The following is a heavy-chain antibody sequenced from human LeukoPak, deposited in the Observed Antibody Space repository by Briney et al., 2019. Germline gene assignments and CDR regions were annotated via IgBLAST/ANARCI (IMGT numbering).Heavy chain of an antibody. V-gene: IGHV3-74*01. D-gene: IGHD5/OR15-5a*01. J-gene: IGHJ4*02. CDR3: IASTITTRDF. CDR1: GFTFSNYW. Sequence: GGSLRLSCAASGFTFSNYWIQWVRQVPGKGLMWVSRINSDGITITYVDSVKGRFTISRDNAKNTVYLQMNSLTAEDTAVYYCIASTITTRDFWGQGTLVTVSS. CDR2: INSDGITI.